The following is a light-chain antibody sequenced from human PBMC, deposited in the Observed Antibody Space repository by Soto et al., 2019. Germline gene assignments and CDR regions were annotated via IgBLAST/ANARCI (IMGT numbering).Light chain of an antibody. J-gene: IGKJ2*01. Sequence: DIQLTQSPSFLSASVGDRVTITCRASQSMNSYLAWYQQKPGKTPNLLSYAASTLQSGVPSRFSGSGSGTEFTLTISSLQPEDFATYYCQQLNSYPNTFGQGTKLEIK. CDR1: QSMNSY. CDR3: QQLNSYPNT. CDR2: AAS. V-gene: IGKV1-9*01.